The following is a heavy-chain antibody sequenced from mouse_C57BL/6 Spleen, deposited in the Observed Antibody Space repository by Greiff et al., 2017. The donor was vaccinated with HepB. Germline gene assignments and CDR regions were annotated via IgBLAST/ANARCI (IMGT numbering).Heavy chain of an antibody. CDR1: GYTFTSYW. CDR3: ARHAYGSSYWYFDV. J-gene: IGHJ1*03. Sequence: QVQLQQPGAELVKPGASVKMSCKASGYTFTSYWITWVKQRPGQGLEWIGDIYPGSGSTNYNEKFKSKATLTVDTSSSTAYMQLSSLTSEDSAVYYCARHAYGSSYWYFDVWGTGTTVTVSS. CDR2: IYPGSGST. V-gene: IGHV1-55*01. D-gene: IGHD1-1*01.